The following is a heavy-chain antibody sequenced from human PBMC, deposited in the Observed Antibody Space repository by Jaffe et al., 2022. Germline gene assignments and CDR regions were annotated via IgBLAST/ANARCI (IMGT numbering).Heavy chain of an antibody. CDR2: IYHSGST. CDR1: GYSISSGYY. D-gene: IGHD3-9*01. Sequence: QVQLQESGPGLVKPSETLSLTCAVSGYSISSGYYWGWIRQPPGKGLEWIGSIYHSGSTYYNPSLKSRVTISVDTSKNQFSLKLSSVTAADTAVYYCASIAVYDILTGYLPFDYWGQGTLVTVSS. V-gene: IGHV4-38-2*01. J-gene: IGHJ4*02. CDR3: ASIAVYDILTGYLPFDY.